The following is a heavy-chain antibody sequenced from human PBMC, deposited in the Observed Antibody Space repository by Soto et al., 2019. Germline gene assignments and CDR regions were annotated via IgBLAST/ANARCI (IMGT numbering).Heavy chain of an antibody. J-gene: IGHJ4*02. Sequence: QVQLQQWGAGLLKPSETLSLTCAVYGGSFSGYYWSWIRQPPGKGLEWIGEINHSGSTNYNPSLKGGVTISVDTSKNQFSLKLSSVTAADTAVYYWARGLWVDYWGQGTLVTVSS. V-gene: IGHV4-34*01. D-gene: IGHD3-16*01. CDR1: GGSFSGYY. CDR3: ARGLWVDY. CDR2: INHSGST.